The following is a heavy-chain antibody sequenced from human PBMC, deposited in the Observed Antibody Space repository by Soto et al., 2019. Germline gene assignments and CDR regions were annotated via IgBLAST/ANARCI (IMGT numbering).Heavy chain of an antibody. CDR2: IFYSGST. Sequence: QVQLQESGPGLVKPSQTLSLTCTVSGGSISSGAYYWSWIRQHPGKGLEWIGHIFYSGSTYYNPSLKSRVIISVETSKNQFSLNLSSVTAADTAVYYCARDTLRGHLRGFDPWCQGTLVTVSS. CDR3: ARDTLRGHLRGFDP. J-gene: IGHJ5*02. CDR1: GGSISSGAYY. V-gene: IGHV4-31*03. D-gene: IGHD4-17*01.